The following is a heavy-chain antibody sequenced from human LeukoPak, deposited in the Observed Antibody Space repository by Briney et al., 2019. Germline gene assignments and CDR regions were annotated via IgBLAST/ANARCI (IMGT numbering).Heavy chain of an antibody. CDR2: IWYDGSNK. Sequence: GGSLKLSCAASGFTFSSYGMHWVRQAPGKGLEWVAVIWYDGSNKYYADSVKGRFTISRDNSKNTLYLQMNSLRAEDTAVYYCAGEVYYGSGSYYNAAFDIWGQGTMVTVSS. J-gene: IGHJ3*02. CDR1: GFTFSSYG. D-gene: IGHD3-10*01. CDR3: AGEVYYGSGSYYNAAFDI. V-gene: IGHV3-33*08.